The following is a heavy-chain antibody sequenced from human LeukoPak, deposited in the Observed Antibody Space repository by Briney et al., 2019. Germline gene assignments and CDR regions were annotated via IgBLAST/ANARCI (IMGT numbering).Heavy chain of an antibody. CDR1: GFTFSSYA. Sequence: GGSLRLSCAASGFTFSSYATSWVRQAPGKGLEWVSAISGSGGSTYYADSVKGRFTISRDNSKNTLYLQMNSLRAEDTAVYYCAKDPRFGGQQLYNWFDPWGQGTLVTVSS. CDR3: AKDPRFGGQQLYNWFDP. V-gene: IGHV3-23*01. J-gene: IGHJ5*02. CDR2: ISGSGGST. D-gene: IGHD6-13*01.